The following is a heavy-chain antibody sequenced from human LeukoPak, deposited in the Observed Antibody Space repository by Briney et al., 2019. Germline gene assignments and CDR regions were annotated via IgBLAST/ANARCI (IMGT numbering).Heavy chain of an antibody. CDR3: ARGPFSTGSYFDY. J-gene: IGHJ4*02. D-gene: IGHD3/OR15-3a*01. Sequence: ASVNVSCNASGYTFTNYDINWVRQATGQGLEWMGWMNPNSGDTGNAQKFQGRVTMTRSTSISTAYMELISPTSEDTAVYYCARGPFSTGSYFDYWGQGTLVTVSS. CDR1: GYTFTNYD. V-gene: IGHV1-8*01. CDR2: MNPNSGDT.